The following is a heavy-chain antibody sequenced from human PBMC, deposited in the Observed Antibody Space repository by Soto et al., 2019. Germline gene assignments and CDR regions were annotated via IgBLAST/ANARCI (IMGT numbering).Heavy chain of an antibody. Sequence: EVQLVESGGGLIQPGGSLRLSCAASGFTVSSNYMSWVRQAPGKGLEWVSVIYSGGSTYYADSVKGRFTISRDNSKNTLYLQMNSLRAEDTAVYYCARDCGVELYGMDVWGQGTTVTVSS. CDR2: IYSGGST. D-gene: IGHD1-26*01. V-gene: IGHV3-53*01. J-gene: IGHJ6*02. CDR3: ARDCGVELYGMDV. CDR1: GFTVSSNY.